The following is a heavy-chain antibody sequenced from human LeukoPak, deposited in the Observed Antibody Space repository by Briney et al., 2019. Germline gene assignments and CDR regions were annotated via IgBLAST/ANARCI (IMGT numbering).Heavy chain of an antibody. J-gene: IGHJ1*01. CDR3: VRHGRGGYIYGIDS. CDR1: GYDFTKYW. Sequence: GESLKISCQTSGYDFTKYWVGWVRQMPGKGLEWMGIIHPLDSDIRKHPPFQGHVSLSVDTSVTTAYLQWDSLQASDTAVYYCVRHGRGGYIYGIDSWGQGTLVTVSS. D-gene: IGHD5-18*01. V-gene: IGHV5-51*01. CDR2: IHPLDSDI.